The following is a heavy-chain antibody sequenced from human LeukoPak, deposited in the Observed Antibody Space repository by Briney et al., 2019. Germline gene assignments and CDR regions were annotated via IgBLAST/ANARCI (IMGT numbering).Heavy chain of an antibody. CDR1: GYIFTPYY. J-gene: IGHJ4*02. V-gene: IGHV1-2*02. CDR3: VRGGDGDRRDFDY. D-gene: IGHD5-24*01. CDR2: INPNSGDP. Sequence: GASVKVSCKASGYIFTPYYLHWVRQAPGQGLEWMGWINPNSGDPNYAQNFQGRVTMSRDTSISKEYMELSSLRSDDKAVYYCVRGGDGDRRDFDYWGQGTLVTVSS.